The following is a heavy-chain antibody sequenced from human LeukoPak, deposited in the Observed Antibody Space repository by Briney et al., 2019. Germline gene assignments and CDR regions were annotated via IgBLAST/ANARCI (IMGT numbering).Heavy chain of an antibody. Sequence: GGSLRLSCAASGFTFSSYAMSWVRQAPGKGLEWVSSLSGTGGGTYYADSVKGRVTISRDDSKDTLYLYMNSLRAEDTALYYCAKARGDYYLDYWGQGTLVTVSS. CDR2: LSGTGGGT. D-gene: IGHD2-21*02. CDR3: AKARGDYYLDY. J-gene: IGHJ4*02. CDR1: GFTFSSYA. V-gene: IGHV3-23*01.